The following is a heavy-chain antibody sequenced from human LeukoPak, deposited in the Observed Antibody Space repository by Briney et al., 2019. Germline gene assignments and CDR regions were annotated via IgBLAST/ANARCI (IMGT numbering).Heavy chain of an antibody. Sequence: SETLSLTCAVSGGSISSGGYSWSWIRQPPGKGLEWIGYIYHSGSTYYNPSLKSRVTISVDRSKNQFSLKLSSVTAADTAVYYCARSLAYYYDSNCFDPWGQGTLVTDSS. CDR2: IYHSGST. D-gene: IGHD3-22*01. V-gene: IGHV4-30-2*01. CDR1: GGSISSGGYS. J-gene: IGHJ5*02. CDR3: ARSLAYYYDSNCFDP.